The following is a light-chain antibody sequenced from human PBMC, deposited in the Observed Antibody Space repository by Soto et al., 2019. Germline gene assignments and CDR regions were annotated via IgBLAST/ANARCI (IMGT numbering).Light chain of an antibody. V-gene: IGLV1-44*01. CDR2: DNK. J-gene: IGLJ1*01. Sequence: QSVLTQPASASGTPGQRVTIPCSGGSSNIGINPVAWYQQLPGMAPKLLIYDNKKRRSGVPDRFSGSRSGTSASLAISGPQSEDEADDFCGAWEASLNGYVFGSGTKVTVL. CDR3: GAWEASLNGYV. CDR1: SSNIGINP.